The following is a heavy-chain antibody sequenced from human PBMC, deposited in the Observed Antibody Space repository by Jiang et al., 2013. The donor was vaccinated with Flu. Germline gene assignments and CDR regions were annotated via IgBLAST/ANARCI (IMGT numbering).Heavy chain of an antibody. V-gene: IGHV4-34*01. CDR2: INHSGST. J-gene: IGHJ6*02. CDR3: ARRWRGYYGSGSYYKGERGGMDV. CDR1: GGSFSGYY. Sequence: LLKPSETLSLTCAVYGGSFSGYYWSWIRQPPGKGLEWIGEINHSGSTNYNPSLKSRVTISVDTSKNQFSLKLSSVTAADTAVYYCARRWRGYYGSGSYYKGERGGMDVWGQGTTVTVSS. D-gene: IGHD3-10*01.